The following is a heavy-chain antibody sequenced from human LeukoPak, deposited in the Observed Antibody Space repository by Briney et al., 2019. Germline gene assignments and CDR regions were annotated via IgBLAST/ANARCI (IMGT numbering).Heavy chain of an antibody. J-gene: IGHJ4*02. CDR3: ARLERDSGWYWYY. Sequence: GSLRLSCAASGFTVSSNYMSWVRQPPGKGLEWIGEIYHSGSTNYNPSLKSRVTISVDKSKNQFSLKLSSVTAADTAVYYCARLERDSGWYWYYWGQGTLVTVSS. CDR1: GFTVSSNY. V-gene: IGHV4-4*02. CDR2: IYHSGST. D-gene: IGHD6-19*01.